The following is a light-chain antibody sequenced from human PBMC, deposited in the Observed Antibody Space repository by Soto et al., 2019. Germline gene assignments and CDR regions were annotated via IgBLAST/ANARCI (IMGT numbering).Light chain of an antibody. Sequence: DIVMTQSPDSLAVSLGERATINCKSSQSVLYSSNNKNYLAWYQQKPGQPPKLLIYWASTRESGVPDRFSGSGSVTDFTLTISSLQAEDVAVYYCQQSYSTPYTFGQVTKLEIK. CDR1: QSVLYSSNNKNY. CDR3: QQSYSTPYT. V-gene: IGKV4-1*01. CDR2: WAS. J-gene: IGKJ2*01.